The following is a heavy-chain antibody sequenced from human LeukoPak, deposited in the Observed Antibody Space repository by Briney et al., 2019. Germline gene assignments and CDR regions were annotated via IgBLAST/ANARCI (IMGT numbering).Heavy chain of an antibody. CDR3: ARARMATINY. V-gene: IGHV4-4*07. CDR1: GGSISSYY. Sequence: PSETLSLTCTVSGGSISSYYLSWIRQPAGKGLEWIGRIYSSGTDYNPSLKSRVTISVDTSKNQFSLKLSSVTAADTAMYYCARARMATINYWGQGTLVTVSS. CDR2: IYSSGT. J-gene: IGHJ4*02. D-gene: IGHD5-24*01.